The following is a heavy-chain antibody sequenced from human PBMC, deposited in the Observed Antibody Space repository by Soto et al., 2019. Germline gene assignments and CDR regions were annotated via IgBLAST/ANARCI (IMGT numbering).Heavy chain of an antibody. J-gene: IGHJ3*02. CDR3: ARSVMVRGGRFFLDAFDI. Sequence: GGSLRLSCAASGFTFSSYWMHWVRQAPGKGLVWVSRINSDGSSTSYADSVKGRFTISRDNAKNTLYLQMNSLRAEDTAVYYCARSVMVRGGRFFLDAFDIWGQGTMVTVSS. CDR2: INSDGSST. D-gene: IGHD3-10*01. V-gene: IGHV3-74*01. CDR1: GFTFSSYW.